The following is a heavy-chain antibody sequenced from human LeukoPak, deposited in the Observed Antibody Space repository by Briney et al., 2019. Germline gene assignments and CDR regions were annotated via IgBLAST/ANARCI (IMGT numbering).Heavy chain of an antibody. Sequence: GASVKVSCKASGYTFTSYDINWVRQAPGKGLEWMGGFDPEDGETIYAQKFQGRVTMTEDTSTDTAYMELSSLRSEDTAVYYCATRFAVGRYFDWLLSNPFDYWGQGTLVTVSS. V-gene: IGHV1-24*01. J-gene: IGHJ4*02. CDR1: GYTFTSYD. D-gene: IGHD3-9*01. CDR3: ATRFAVGRYFDWLLSNPFDY. CDR2: FDPEDGET.